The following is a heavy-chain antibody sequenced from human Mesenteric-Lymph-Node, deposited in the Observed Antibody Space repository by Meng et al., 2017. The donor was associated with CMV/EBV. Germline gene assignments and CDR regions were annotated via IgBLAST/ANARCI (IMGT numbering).Heavy chain of an antibody. CDR1: GFTFSSYW. V-gene: IGHV3-7*04. CDR2: IKQDGSEK. CDR3: LKDFWSGHWWFH. Sequence: GGSLRLSCAASGFTFSSYWMSWVRQAPGKGLEWVANIKQDGSEKYYVDSVKGRFTISRDNAKNSLYLQMNSLRADDTAIYYCLKDFWSGHWWFHWGRGTPVTVSS. J-gene: IGHJ4*02. D-gene: IGHD3-3*01.